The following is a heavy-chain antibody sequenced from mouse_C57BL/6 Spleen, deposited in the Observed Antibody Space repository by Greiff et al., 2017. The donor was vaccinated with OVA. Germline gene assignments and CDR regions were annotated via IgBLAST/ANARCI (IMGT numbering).Heavy chain of an antibody. D-gene: IGHD1-1*01. J-gene: IGHJ2*01. Sequence: VQLKQSGPELVKPGASVKISCKASGYSFTDYNMNWVKQSNGKSLEWIGVITPNYGTTSYNQKFKGKATLTVEQSSSTAYMQLNSLTSEDSAVYYCARAITTVGAAYYFDYWGQGTTLTVSS. CDR3: ARAITTVGAAYYFDY. CDR2: ITPNYGTT. V-gene: IGHV1-39*01. CDR1: GYSFTDYN.